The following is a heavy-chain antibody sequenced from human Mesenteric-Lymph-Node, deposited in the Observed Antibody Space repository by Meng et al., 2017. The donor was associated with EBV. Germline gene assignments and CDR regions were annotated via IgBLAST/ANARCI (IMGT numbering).Heavy chain of an antibody. CDR1: GFTVSDSY. CDR3: ARDRTSARTYYFDD. CDR2: IYTGGIT. J-gene: IGHJ4*02. V-gene: IGHV3-53*01. Sequence: VQLGEAGGGLIQPGGSLGLSCAASGFTVSDSYMSWVRQRPGKGLEWLSVIYTGGITYYADSVKGRFTISRDDSTNIVYLEMNTLRAEDTALYYCARDRTSARTYYFDDWGQGTLVTVSS. D-gene: IGHD1-14*01.